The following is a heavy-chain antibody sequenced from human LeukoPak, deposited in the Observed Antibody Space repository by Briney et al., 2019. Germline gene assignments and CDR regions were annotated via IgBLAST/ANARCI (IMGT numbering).Heavy chain of an antibody. J-gene: IGHJ4*02. CDR2: SSNDGTST. CDR3: ARDGQGLHY. CDR1: GLTFRNYL. D-gene: IGHD6-25*01. Sequence: GGCLRLSCAVSGLTFRNYLMHWVRQGLGKGLVWDLRSSNDGTSTSYGDSVKRQFTISRDNAKSTLYLQTNSLRGGDVAVYECARDGQGLHYWGQGALVTVSS. V-gene: IGHV3-74*01.